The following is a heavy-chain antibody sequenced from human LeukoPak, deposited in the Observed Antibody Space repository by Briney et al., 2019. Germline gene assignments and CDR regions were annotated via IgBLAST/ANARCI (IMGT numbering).Heavy chain of an antibody. Sequence: GGPLRLSCAAPGLTFLNAWMAWVRKAPGKGLGWVGRIKAKAHGGTIEYAAPVKGRFTISRDDSKNTLYLQMNSLKTEDTAVYYCTTDGVGVEGATYDNWGQGTLVSVSS. D-gene: IGHD1-26*01. CDR1: GLTFLNAW. CDR2: IKAKAHGGTI. J-gene: IGHJ4*02. CDR3: TTDGVGVEGATYDN. V-gene: IGHV3-15*01.